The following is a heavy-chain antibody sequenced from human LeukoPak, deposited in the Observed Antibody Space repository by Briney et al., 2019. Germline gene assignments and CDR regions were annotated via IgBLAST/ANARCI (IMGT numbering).Heavy chain of an antibody. D-gene: IGHD2/OR15-2a*01. J-gene: IGHJ3*02. V-gene: IGHV3-48*03. CDR3: ARDISPSPPAFDI. CDR1: GFTLSSYE. Sequence: PGRTLRLSCATSGFTLSSYEMTWVRQAPGTGLERVSYISSGGGLTFYADSVKGRFTISRDTAKNSLYLQMNNLRGEDTATYYCARDISPSPPAFDIWGQGTMVTVSS. CDR2: ISSGGGLT.